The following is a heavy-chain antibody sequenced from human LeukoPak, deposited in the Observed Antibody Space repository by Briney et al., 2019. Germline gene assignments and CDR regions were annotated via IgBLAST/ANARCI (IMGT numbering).Heavy chain of an antibody. Sequence: PSETLSLTCTVSGGSISSYYWSWIRQPPGKGLEWIGYIYYSGTTNYNPSLKSRVTISVDTSKNQFSLKLSSVTAADTAVYYCVTSPAYSPFDYWGQGTLVTVSS. V-gene: IGHV4-59*01. J-gene: IGHJ4*02. D-gene: IGHD2-15*01. CDR2: IYYSGTT. CDR1: GGSISSYY. CDR3: VTSPAYSPFDY.